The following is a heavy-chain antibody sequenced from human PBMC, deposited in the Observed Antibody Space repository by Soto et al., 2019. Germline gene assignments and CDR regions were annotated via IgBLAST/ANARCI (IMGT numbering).Heavy chain of an antibody. CDR1: GYSFTSYW. V-gene: IGHV5-51*01. CDR2: IYPGDSDT. D-gene: IGHD4-4*01. CDR3: ARPGDRTVTTGGRQYYYYGMDV. Sequence: PGESLKISCKGSGYSFTSYWIGWVRQMPGKGLEWMGIIYPGDSDTRYSPSFQGQVTISADKSISTAYLQWSSLKASDTAMYYCARPGDRTVTTGGRQYYYYGMDVWGQGTTVTVSS. J-gene: IGHJ6*02.